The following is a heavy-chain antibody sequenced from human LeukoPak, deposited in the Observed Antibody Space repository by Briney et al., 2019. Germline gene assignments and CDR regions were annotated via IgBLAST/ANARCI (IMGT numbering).Heavy chain of an antibody. CDR2: IYYSGST. CDR1: GGSVSSGSYY. D-gene: IGHD6-13*01. J-gene: IGHJ5*02. V-gene: IGHV4-61*01. Sequence: SETLSLTCTVSGGSVSSGSYYWSWIRQPPGKGLEWIGYIYYSGSTNYNPSLKSRVTISVDTSKNQFSLKLSSETAADTAVYYCARESSRRQAFDPWGQGTLVTVSS. CDR3: ARESSRRQAFDP.